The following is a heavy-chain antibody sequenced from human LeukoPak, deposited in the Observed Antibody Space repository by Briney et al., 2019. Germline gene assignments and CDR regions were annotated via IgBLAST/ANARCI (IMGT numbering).Heavy chain of an antibody. Sequence: GGFLRLSCAASGFTFSSYWMHWVRQAPGKGLVWVSRINSDGSSTSYADSVKGRFTISRDNAKNTLYLQMNSLRAEDTAVYYCASLSMVTPFDYWGQGTLVTVSS. CDR1: GFTFSSYW. CDR2: INSDGSST. D-gene: IGHD4-17*01. V-gene: IGHV3-74*01. CDR3: ASLSMVTPFDY. J-gene: IGHJ4*02.